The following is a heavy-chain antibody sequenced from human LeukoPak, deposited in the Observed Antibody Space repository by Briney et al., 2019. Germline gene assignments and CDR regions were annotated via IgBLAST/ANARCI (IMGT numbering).Heavy chain of an antibody. CDR2: ISGSGGST. CDR3: AKAGSWGSVDY. V-gene: IGHV3-23*01. CDR1: GITLSNYG. D-gene: IGHD6-13*01. J-gene: IGHJ4*02. Sequence: GGSLRLSCAVSGITLSNYGMSWVRQAPGKGLEWVAGISGSGGSTNYADSVKGRFTISRDNSKNTLYLQMNSLRAEDTAVYYCAKAGSWGSVDYWGQGTLVTVSS.